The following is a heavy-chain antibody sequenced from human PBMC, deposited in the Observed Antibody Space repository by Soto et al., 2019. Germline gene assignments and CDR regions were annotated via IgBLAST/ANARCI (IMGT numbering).Heavy chain of an antibody. D-gene: IGHD6-19*01. J-gene: IGHJ4*02. CDR3: AGSPGIAVAGVLGYFDY. CDR2: ISAYNGNT. V-gene: IGHV1-18*01. Sequence: QVQLVQSGAEVKKPGASVKVSCKASGYTFTSYGISWVRQAPGQGLEWMGWISAYNGNTNYAQKLQGRVTMTTDTSTSTAYMELRSLRSDDTAVYYCAGSPGIAVAGVLGYFDYWGQGTLVTVSS. CDR1: GYTFTSYG.